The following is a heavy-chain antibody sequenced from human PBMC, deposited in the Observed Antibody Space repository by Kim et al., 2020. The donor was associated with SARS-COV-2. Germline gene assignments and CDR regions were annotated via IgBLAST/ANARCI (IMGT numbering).Heavy chain of an antibody. Sequence: GGSLRLSCAASGFTFSRYWMHWVRQAPGKGLVWVSRINSDGSSISYADSVKGRFTISRDNAKNTLYLQMNSLRAEDTAVYYCATEGVHYGTYYYGMDVWGQGTTVTVSS. CDR1: GFTFSRYW. J-gene: IGHJ6*02. CDR3: ATEGVHYGTYYYGMDV. CDR2: INSDGSSI. D-gene: IGHD3-10*01. V-gene: IGHV3-74*01.